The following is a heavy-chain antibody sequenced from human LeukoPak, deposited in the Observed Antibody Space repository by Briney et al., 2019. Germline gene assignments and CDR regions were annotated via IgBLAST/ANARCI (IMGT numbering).Heavy chain of an antibody. Sequence: GGSLRLSCAASGFTFSSYEMNWVRQAPGKGLEWVSAISGSGGSTYYADSVKGRFTISRDNSKNTLYLQMNSLRAEDTAVYYCAKTSIAVAGTRTPLGYWGQGTLVTVSS. D-gene: IGHD6-19*01. CDR1: GFTFSSYE. CDR3: AKTSIAVAGTRTPLGY. V-gene: IGHV3-23*01. J-gene: IGHJ4*02. CDR2: ISGSGGST.